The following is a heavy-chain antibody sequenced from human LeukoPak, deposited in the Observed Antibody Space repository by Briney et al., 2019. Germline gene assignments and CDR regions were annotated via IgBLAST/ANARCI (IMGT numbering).Heavy chain of an antibody. CDR1: GFTFSSYA. D-gene: IGHD2-15*01. V-gene: IGHV3-23*01. CDR3: AKVRQLLPGGYFQH. CDR2: ISGSGGST. Sequence: GGSLRLSFAASGFTFSSYAMSWVRQAPGKGLEGVSAISGSGGSTYYPDSVKGRFTISRDNSKNTLYLQMNSLRAEDTAVYYCAKVRQLLPGGYFQHWGQGTLVTVSS. J-gene: IGHJ1*01.